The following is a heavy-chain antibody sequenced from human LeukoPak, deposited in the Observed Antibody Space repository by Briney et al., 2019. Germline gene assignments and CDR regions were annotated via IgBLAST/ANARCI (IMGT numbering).Heavy chain of an antibody. Sequence: PGGSLRLSCAASGFTFSSYAMHWVRQAPGKGLEWVAVISYDGSNKYYADSVKGRFTISRDNSKNTLYLQINSLRAEDTAVYYCSTVTNEFGYYYYYMDVWGKGTTVTVSS. CDR2: ISYDGSNK. D-gene: IGHD4-17*01. CDR3: STVTNEFGYYYYYMDV. J-gene: IGHJ6*03. V-gene: IGHV3-30*04. CDR1: GFTFSSYA.